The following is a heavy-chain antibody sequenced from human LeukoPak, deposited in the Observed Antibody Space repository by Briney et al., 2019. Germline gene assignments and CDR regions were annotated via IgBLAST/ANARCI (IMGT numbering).Heavy chain of an antibody. J-gene: IGHJ3*02. CDR3: ARPGGYYGCNPQRAFDI. D-gene: IGHD4-23*01. CDR1: GFTFSSYG. CDR2: IRYDGSNK. V-gene: IGHV3-33*01. Sequence: GESLRLSCAASGFTFSSYGMPWVRQATGKGLEWVAVIRYDGSNKYYADSVKCRVSISRDNSKHTLHLQMNSLRGEHTAVYYCARPGGYYGCNPQRAFDIWGQGTMVTVSS.